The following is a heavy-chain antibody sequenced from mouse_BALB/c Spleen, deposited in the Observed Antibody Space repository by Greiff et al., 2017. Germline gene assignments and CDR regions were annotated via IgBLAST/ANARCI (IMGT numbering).Heavy chain of an antibody. CDR2: ISYGGGST. Sequence: EVQLVESGGGLVQPGGSLKLSCAASGFTFSSYTMSWVRQTPEKRLEWVAYISYGGGSTYYPDSVKGRFTISRDNAKNTLYLQMSSLKSEDTAMYYCARNYYGSSHWYFDVWGAGTTVTVSS. D-gene: IGHD1-1*01. CDR3: ARNYYGSSHWYFDV. J-gene: IGHJ1*01. V-gene: IGHV5-12-2*01. CDR1: GFTFSSYT.